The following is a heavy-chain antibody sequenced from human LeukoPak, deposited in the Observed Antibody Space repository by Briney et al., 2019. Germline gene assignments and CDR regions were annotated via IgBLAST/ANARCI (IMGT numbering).Heavy chain of an antibody. CDR2: INPNSGGT. D-gene: IGHD5-18*01. Sequence: ASVKVSCKASGYTFTGYYMHWVRQAPGQGLEWMGWINPNSGGTNYAQKFQGRVTMTRDTSISTAYMELSRLRSDDTAVYYCARVCKNTGYAMVCFDYWGQGTLVTVSS. CDR3: ARVCKNTGYAMVCFDY. J-gene: IGHJ4*02. V-gene: IGHV1-2*02. CDR1: GYTFTGYY.